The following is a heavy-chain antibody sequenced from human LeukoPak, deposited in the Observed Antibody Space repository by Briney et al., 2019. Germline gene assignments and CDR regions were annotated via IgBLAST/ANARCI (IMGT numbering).Heavy chain of an antibody. Sequence: ASVKVSCKASGYTFTSYDINWVRQATGQGLEWMGWMNPNSGNTGYAQKFQGRVTITRNTSISTAYMELSSLRSEDTVVYYCARRSISSGGSFDYWGQGTLVTVSS. D-gene: IGHD3-22*01. CDR1: GYTFTSYD. CDR2: MNPNSGNT. J-gene: IGHJ4*02. CDR3: ARRSISSGGSFDY. V-gene: IGHV1-8*03.